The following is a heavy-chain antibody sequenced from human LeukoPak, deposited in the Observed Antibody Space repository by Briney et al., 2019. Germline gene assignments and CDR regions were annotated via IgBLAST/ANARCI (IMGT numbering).Heavy chain of an antibody. J-gene: IGHJ6*03. CDR3: ARTAGPNYYDSFMDV. CDR2: IYPGDSDT. CDR1: GYTFSRHW. Sequence: GESLKISCQGSGYTFSRHWIGWVRQMPGEGLEWMGIIYPGDSDTRYNPSFEGRVTISADKSISTAYLQWISLKASDTAINYCARTAGPNYYDSFMDVWGKGTSVTVSS. V-gene: IGHV5-51*01.